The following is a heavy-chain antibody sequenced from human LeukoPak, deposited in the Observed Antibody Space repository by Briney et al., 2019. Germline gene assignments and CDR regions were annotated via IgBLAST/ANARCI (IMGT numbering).Heavy chain of an antibody. CDR1: GFTFSSNW. J-gene: IGHJ4*02. CDR2: INGDGSEK. Sequence: GGSLRLSCAASGFTFSSNWMSWVRQAPGKGLEWVANINGDGSEKFYVDPVKGQFTISRDNTKTSLSLQMNSLRADDTAVYYCVRDYSGNWGQGTLVTVSS. D-gene: IGHD6-25*01. CDR3: VRDYSGN. V-gene: IGHV3-7*01.